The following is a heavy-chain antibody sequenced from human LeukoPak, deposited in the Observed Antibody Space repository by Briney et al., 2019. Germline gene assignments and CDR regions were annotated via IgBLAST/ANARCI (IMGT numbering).Heavy chain of an antibody. J-gene: IGHJ6*04. CDR1: GYTLTELS. CDR3: ATQAGRYCSGGSCSKLNYYYYYGMDV. CDR2: FDPEDGET. Sequence: ASVKVSCKVSGYTLTELSMHWVRQAPGKGPEWMGGFDPEDGETIYAQKFQGRVTMTEDTSTDTAYMELSSLRSEDTAVYYCATQAGRYCSGGSCSKLNYYYYYGMDVWGKGTTVTVSS. V-gene: IGHV1-24*01. D-gene: IGHD2-15*01.